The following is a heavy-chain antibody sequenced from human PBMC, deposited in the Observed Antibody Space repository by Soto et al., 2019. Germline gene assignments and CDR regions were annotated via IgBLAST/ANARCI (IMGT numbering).Heavy chain of an antibody. D-gene: IGHD4-4*01. CDR2: IKKDGSEI. V-gene: IGHV3-7*01. Sequence: EVQLVESGGGLVQPGGSLTLSCAASGFTFSDYWMSWVRQAPGKGLEWVAIIKKDGSEIHYVDSAKGRFTISRDNAKNSLYLPKNSLIADDTALYYCARSTAGLHWGQGTLVTVSS. CDR1: GFTFSDYW. J-gene: IGHJ4*02. CDR3: ARSTAGLH.